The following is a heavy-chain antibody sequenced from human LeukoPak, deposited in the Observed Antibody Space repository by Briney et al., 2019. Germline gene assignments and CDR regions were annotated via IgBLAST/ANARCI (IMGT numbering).Heavy chain of an antibody. CDR2: INHSGST. CDR1: GGSFSGYC. CDR3: ASGYQLPYY. Sequence: PSETLSLTCAVYGGSFSGYCWSWIRQPPGKGLEWIGEINHSGSTNYNPSLKSRVTISVDTSKNQFSLKLSSVTAADTAVYYCASGYQLPYYWGQGTLVTVSS. J-gene: IGHJ4*02. D-gene: IGHD2-2*01. V-gene: IGHV4-34*01.